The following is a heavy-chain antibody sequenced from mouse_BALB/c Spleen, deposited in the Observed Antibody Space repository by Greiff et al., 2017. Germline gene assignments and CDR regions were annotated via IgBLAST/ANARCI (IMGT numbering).Heavy chain of an antibody. Sequence: VQLKESGGGLVQPGGSRKLSCAASGFTFSSFGMHWVRQAPEKGLEWVAYISSGSSTIYYADTVKGRFTISRDNPKNTLFLQMTSLRSEDTAMYYCAREDYGRWYFDVWGAGTTVTVSS. J-gene: IGHJ1*01. D-gene: IGHD1-1*01. CDR1: GFTFSSFG. V-gene: IGHV5-17*02. CDR3: AREDYGRWYFDV. CDR2: ISSGSSTI.